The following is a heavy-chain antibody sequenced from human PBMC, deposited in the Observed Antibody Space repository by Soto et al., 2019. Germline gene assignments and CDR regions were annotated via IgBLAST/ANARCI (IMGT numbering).Heavy chain of an antibody. CDR2: IYYSGST. CDR1: GGSISSGGYY. V-gene: IGHV4-31*03. Sequence: SETLSLTCTVSGGSISSGGYYWSWIRQHPGKGLEWIGYIYYSGSTYYNPSLKSRVTISVDTSKNQFSLKLSSVTAADTAVYYCARVGGYSPYFDYWGQGTLVTVSS. D-gene: IGHD5-18*01. CDR3: ARVGGYSPYFDY. J-gene: IGHJ4*02.